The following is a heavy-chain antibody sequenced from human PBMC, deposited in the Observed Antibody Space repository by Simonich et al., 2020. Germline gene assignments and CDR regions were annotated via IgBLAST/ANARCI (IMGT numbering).Heavy chain of an antibody. CDR2: INPNSGGI. J-gene: IGHJ6*03. Sequence: QVQLVQSGAEVKKPGASVKVSCKASGYTFTGYYMHWVRQAPGQGLEWRGWINPNSGGINYAPKFQGGVTMTRDTSISTAYMELSGLRSDDTAVYYCARGALTGDYYYMDVWGKGTTVTVSS. CDR3: ARGALTGDYYYMDV. D-gene: IGHD7-27*01. CDR1: GYTFTGYY. V-gene: IGHV1-2*02.